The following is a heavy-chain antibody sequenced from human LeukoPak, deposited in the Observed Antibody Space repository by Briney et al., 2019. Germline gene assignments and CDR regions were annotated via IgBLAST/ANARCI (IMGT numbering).Heavy chain of an antibody. Sequence: GGSLRLSCAASGFTVSSNYMSWVRQAPGKGLEWVSVIYSGGSTYYADSVKGRFTISRDNSKNTLYLQMNSLRAEDTAVYYCARIRRDGYNRGSFDYWGQGTLVTVS. D-gene: IGHD5-24*01. CDR3: ARIRRDGYNRGSFDY. CDR2: IYSGGST. V-gene: IGHV3-53*01. J-gene: IGHJ4*02. CDR1: GFTVSSNY.